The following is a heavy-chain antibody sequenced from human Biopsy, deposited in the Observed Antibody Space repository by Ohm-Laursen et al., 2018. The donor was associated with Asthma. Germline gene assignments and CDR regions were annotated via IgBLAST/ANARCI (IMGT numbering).Heavy chain of an antibody. J-gene: IGHJ4*02. CDR1: GGSISSGAYY. CDR3: ARRGGVRRYFDY. D-gene: IGHD3-16*01. CDR2: INYIGST. Sequence: TLSLTCTVSGGSISSGAYYWSWVRQPPGKGLEWIGYINYIGSTYYNPSLKSRVAISLDTSKNQFSLKLSSVTAADTAVYFCARRGGVRRYFDYWGQGTLVTVSS. V-gene: IGHV4-30-4*01.